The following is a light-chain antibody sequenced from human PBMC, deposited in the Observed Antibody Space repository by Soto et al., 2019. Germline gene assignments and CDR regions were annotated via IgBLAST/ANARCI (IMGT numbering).Light chain of an antibody. CDR1: QSVSSN. CDR2: GAS. Sequence: EIVMTHSPATLSLSPVERATLSCRASQSVSSNLAWYQQKPGQAPRPLIYGASTRATSFPARFSGSGSGTDFTLTISSLQSEDFAVYYCQQYNNWPWTFGQGTKVDIK. V-gene: IGKV3-15*01. J-gene: IGKJ1*01. CDR3: QQYNNWPWT.